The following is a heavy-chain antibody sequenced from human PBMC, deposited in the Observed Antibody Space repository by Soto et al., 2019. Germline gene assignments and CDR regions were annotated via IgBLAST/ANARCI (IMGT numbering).Heavy chain of an antibody. CDR3: AKDTYYHDSSGYYIFDY. J-gene: IGHJ4*02. Sequence: QVQLVESGGGVVQPGRSLRLSCAASGFTFSSFGMHWVRQAPGKGLEWVAHISYDGSNEHSADSVKGRFTISRDNSEGTLYLQMNSLRVEDTAVYYCAKDTYYHDSSGYYIFDYWGQGTLVTVSS. D-gene: IGHD3-22*01. V-gene: IGHV3-30*18. CDR2: ISYDGSNE. CDR1: GFTFSSFG.